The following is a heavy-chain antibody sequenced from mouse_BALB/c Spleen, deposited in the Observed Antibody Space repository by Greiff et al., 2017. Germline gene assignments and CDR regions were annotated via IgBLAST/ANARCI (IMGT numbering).Heavy chain of an antibody. Sequence: EVKLQESGAELVKPGASVKLSCTASGFNIKDTYMHWVKQRPEQGLEWIGRIDPANGNTKYDPKFQGKATITADTSSNTAYLQLSSLTSEDTAVYYCAELTGNAWFAYWGQGTLVTVSA. V-gene: IGHV14-3*02. CDR1: GFNIKDTY. CDR2: IDPANGNT. J-gene: IGHJ3*01. D-gene: IGHD4-1*01. CDR3: AELTGNAWFAY.